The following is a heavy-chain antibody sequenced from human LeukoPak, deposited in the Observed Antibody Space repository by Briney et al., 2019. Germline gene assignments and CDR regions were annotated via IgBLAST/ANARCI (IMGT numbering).Heavy chain of an antibody. J-gene: IGHJ4*02. Sequence: SETLSLTCAVYGESMIGHYWTWNRQPPGKRLEWIGEIHHSGGTNSNPSLKNRLTMSMDMSKNQFSLNLKSVTAADTAVYCCARATASGSGRAYDHWAQGNLVPVSS. D-gene: IGHD3-10*01. CDR1: GESMIGHY. V-gene: IGHV4-34*01. CDR3: ARATASGSGRAYDH. CDR2: IHHSGGT.